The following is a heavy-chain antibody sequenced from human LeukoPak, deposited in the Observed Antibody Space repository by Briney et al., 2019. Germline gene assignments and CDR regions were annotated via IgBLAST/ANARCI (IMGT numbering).Heavy chain of an antibody. CDR3: ARRKRIGWYFDL. Sequence: SETLSLTCTVSGGSISSYYWSWIRQPPGKGLEWIGYIYYSGSTNYNPSLKSRVTISVDTSKNQFSLKLSSVTAADTAVYYCARRKRIGWYFDLWGQGTLVTVSS. CDR1: GGSISSYY. J-gene: IGHJ2*01. V-gene: IGHV4-59*08. D-gene: IGHD3-16*02. CDR2: IYYSGST.